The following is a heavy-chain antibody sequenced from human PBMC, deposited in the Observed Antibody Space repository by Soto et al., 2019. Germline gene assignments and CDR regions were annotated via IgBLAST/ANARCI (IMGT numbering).Heavy chain of an antibody. D-gene: IGHD2-15*01. V-gene: IGHV4-30-4*01. Sequence: SETLSLTCSVSGDSISTVDYFWAWIRQPPGQALEYIGYIYKSATTYYNPSFESRVAISLDTSKSQFSLNVTSVTAADTAVYFCARGRYCLTGRCFPNWCDSWGQGTLGTVSS. CDR1: GDSISTVDYF. CDR3: ARGRYCLTGRCFPNWCDS. CDR2: IYKSATT. J-gene: IGHJ5*01.